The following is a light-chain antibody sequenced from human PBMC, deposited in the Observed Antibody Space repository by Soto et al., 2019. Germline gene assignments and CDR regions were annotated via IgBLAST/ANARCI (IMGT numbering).Light chain of an antibody. V-gene: IGLV2-14*03. CDR1: SSDVGAYDF. Sequence: QSALTQPASVSGSPGQSIAISCTGTSSDVGAYDFVSRYQQHPDKAPKLLIYEVSNRPSGVSDRFSGSKSVNTATLTISGLQAEDEADYYCSSHTTSNTRVFGTGTKLTVL. J-gene: IGLJ1*01. CDR3: SSHTTSNTRV. CDR2: EVS.